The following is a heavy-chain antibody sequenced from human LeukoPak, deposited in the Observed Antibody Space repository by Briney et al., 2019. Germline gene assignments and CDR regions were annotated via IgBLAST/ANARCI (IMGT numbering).Heavy chain of an antibody. J-gene: IGHJ5*02. V-gene: IGHV3-23*01. CDR3: AKDRGGSYPNWFDP. D-gene: IGHD1-26*01. Sequence: GGSLRLSCAVSGFTFSIYGMTWVRQAPGKGLEWVSAMCGSGCGGTTYYADSVKGQFTVSRDNSKNTLYLQMNSLTAEDTAVYYCAKDRGGSYPNWFDPWGQGTLVTVSS. CDR2: MCGSGCGGTT. CDR1: GFTFSIYG.